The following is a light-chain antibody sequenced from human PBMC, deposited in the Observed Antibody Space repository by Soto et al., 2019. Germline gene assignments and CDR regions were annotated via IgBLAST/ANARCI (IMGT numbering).Light chain of an antibody. V-gene: IGKV3-11*01. J-gene: IGKJ5*01. Sequence: EIVLTQSPATLSLSPGERATLSCRASPSVTNYLAWYQQKPGQAPRILIYGAFNRATDIPPRFSGSGSGPDLTLTISTLGHDDFAVYYCQQRNIWPPLTFGQGTRLEI. CDR2: GAF. CDR3: QQRNIWPPLT. CDR1: PSVTNY.